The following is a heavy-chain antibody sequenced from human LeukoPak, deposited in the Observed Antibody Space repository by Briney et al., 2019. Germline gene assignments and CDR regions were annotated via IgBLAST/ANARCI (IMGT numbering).Heavy chain of an antibody. J-gene: IGHJ4*02. V-gene: IGHV3-30*02. D-gene: IGHD3-22*01. CDR1: GFTFSSYG. CDR3: AKDREYYYDSSAFDY. CDR2: IRYDGSNK. Sequence: GGSLRLSCAASGFTFSSYGMHWVRQAPGKGLEWVAFIRYDGSNKYYADSVKGRFTISRDNSKNTLYLQTNSLRAEDTAVYYCAKDREYYYDSSAFDYWGQGTLVTVSS.